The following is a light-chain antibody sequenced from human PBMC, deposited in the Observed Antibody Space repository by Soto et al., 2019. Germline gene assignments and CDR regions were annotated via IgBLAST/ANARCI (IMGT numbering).Light chain of an antibody. J-gene: IGKJ1*01. CDR2: GAS. V-gene: IGKV3-20*01. CDR1: QSVTSDY. CDR3: QQYGSSPT. Sequence: EIVLTQSPGTLSLSPGERATLSCRASQSVTSDYLAWYQQKPGQAPSLVIYGASSRATGIPDRFSGGGSGTDFTLTISTLEPEDFAVYYCQQYGSSPTFGQGTKVEVK.